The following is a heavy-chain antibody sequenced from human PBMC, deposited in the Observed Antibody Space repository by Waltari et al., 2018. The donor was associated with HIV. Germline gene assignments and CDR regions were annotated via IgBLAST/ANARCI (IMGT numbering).Heavy chain of an antibody. J-gene: IGHJ4*02. CDR2: IYSGGST. CDR3: ARGFGCGGDCYYFDY. Sequence: ASGFSVSSNYMSWVRQAPGKGLEWVSFIYSGGSTYYADSVKGRFTISRDNSKNTLYLQMNSLRAEDTAVYYCARGFGCGGDCYYFDYWGQGTLVTVSS. D-gene: IGHD2-21*02. V-gene: IGHV3-53*01. CDR1: GFSVSSNY.